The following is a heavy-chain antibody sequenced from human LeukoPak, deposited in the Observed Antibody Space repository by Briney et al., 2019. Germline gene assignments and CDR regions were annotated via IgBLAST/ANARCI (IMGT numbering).Heavy chain of an antibody. CDR3: ARGRDGRHDAFDI. D-gene: IGHD5-24*01. CDR2: INYSGTT. V-gene: IGHV4-39*07. CDR1: GGSVSNTIYY. Sequence: SETLSLACTVSGGSVSNTIYYWAWIRQPPGKGLEWIGNINYSGTTYYSPSLKSRVTISVDTSKKQFSLKLSSVTAADTAVYYCARGRDGRHDAFDIWGQKTMVTVSS. J-gene: IGHJ3*02.